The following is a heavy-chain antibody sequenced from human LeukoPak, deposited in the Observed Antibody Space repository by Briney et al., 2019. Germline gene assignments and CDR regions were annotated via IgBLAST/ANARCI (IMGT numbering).Heavy chain of an antibody. Sequence: GGSLRLSCAASGFTFNDYYMSWIRQAPGKRLQRVLYISNSGDTIYYAVSVKGRFTISRDNAKNSLYLQMNRLRAEDTAMYYCARTSGWNNYWGQGTLVTVSS. D-gene: IGHD6-19*01. CDR3: ARTSGWNNY. J-gene: IGHJ4*02. V-gene: IGHV3-11*01. CDR1: GFTFNDYY. CDR2: ISNSGDTI.